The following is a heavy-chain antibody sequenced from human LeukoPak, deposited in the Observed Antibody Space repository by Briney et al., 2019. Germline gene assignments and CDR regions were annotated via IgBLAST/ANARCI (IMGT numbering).Heavy chain of an antibody. V-gene: IGHV1-2*02. Sequence: ASVKVSCKASGYTFTGYYMHWVRQAPGQGLEWMGWINPNSGGTNYAQKFQGRVTMTRDTSISTAYMELSRLRSDDTAVYYCARVAVAVSIHWFDPWGQGTLVTVSP. CDR2: INPNSGGT. CDR1: GYTFTGYY. D-gene: IGHD6-19*01. J-gene: IGHJ5*02. CDR3: ARVAVAVSIHWFDP.